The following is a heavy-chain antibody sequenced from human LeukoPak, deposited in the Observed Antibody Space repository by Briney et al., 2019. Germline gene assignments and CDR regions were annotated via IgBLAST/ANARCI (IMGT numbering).Heavy chain of an antibody. J-gene: IGHJ4*02. CDR3: ARQSTRENSGWFFDF. V-gene: IGHV4-39*01. D-gene: IGHD6-19*01. CDR2: IYYSGST. CDR1: GGSISSSSFN. Sequence: PSETLCLTCTVSGGSISSSSFNWGRLRQPPGQGLEWIVSIYYSGSTYYTPSLKSLATISINTSKNQYSLMMSSVTAAATAPYSCARQSTRENSGWFFDFWGQGDLVTVSS.